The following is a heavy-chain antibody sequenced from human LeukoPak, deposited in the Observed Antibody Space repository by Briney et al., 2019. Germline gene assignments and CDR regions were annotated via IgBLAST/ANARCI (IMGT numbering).Heavy chain of an antibody. CDR3: ARSDYGSGSNYFDY. D-gene: IGHD3-10*01. Sequence: PSETLSLTCAVSGGSISSGGYSWSWIRQPPGKGLEWLGYIYHSGSTYYNPSLKSRVTISVDRSKNQFSLKLSSVTAADTAVYYCARSDYGSGSNYFDYWGQGTLVTVSS. CDR2: IYHSGST. J-gene: IGHJ4*02. V-gene: IGHV4-30-2*01. CDR1: GGSISSGGYS.